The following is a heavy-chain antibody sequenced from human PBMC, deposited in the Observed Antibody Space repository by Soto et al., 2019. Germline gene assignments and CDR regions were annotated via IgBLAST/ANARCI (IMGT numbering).Heavy chain of an antibody. V-gene: IGHV3-21*02. CDR1: GFPFNDYS. Sequence: EVQVVESGGGLVKPGGSLRLACAASGFPFNDYSWNWVRQAPGKGLEWVASINPSSDYVYYADSVKGRFTISRDKAKNTLYLQMNSLRAEDTAVYYCARPRGPRGYDLIDYWGQGTLVTVSS. J-gene: IGHJ4*02. CDR2: INPSSDYV. D-gene: IGHD5-12*01. CDR3: ARPRGPRGYDLIDY.